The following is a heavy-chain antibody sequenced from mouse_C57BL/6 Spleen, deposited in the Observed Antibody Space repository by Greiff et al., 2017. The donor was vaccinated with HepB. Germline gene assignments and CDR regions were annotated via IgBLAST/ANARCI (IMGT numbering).Heavy chain of an antibody. CDR3: ASPLYYDYDAWFAY. CDR1: GFTFSSYT. D-gene: IGHD2-4*01. V-gene: IGHV5-9*01. Sequence: EVMLVESGGGLVKPGGSLKLSCAASGFTFSSYTMSWVRQTPEKRLEWVATISGGGGNTYYPDSVKGRFTISRDNAKNTLYLQMSSLRSEDTAWYYCASPLYYDYDAWFAYWGQGTLVTVSA. CDR2: ISGGGGNT. J-gene: IGHJ3*01.